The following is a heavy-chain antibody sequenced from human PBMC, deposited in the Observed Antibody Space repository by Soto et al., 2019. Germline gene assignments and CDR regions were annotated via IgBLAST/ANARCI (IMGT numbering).Heavy chain of an antibody. D-gene: IGHD3-22*01. CDR2: ISTSHGNT. CDR1: GYTFTSYG. Sequence: ASVKVSCQASGYTFTSYGISWVRQAPGQGLEWMGRISTSHGNTNYAQKFPGTVTMTTYASTSTAYMELMSLTAYDTSIYDCAGDTYDTTGYPLDYWGQGTLVTVSS. J-gene: IGHJ4*02. V-gene: IGHV1-18*04. CDR3: AGDTYDTTGYPLDY.